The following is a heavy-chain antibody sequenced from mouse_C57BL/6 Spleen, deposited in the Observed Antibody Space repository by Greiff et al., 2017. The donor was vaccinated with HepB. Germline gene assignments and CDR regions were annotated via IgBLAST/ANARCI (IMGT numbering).Heavy chain of an antibody. J-gene: IGHJ3*01. D-gene: IGHD2-4*01. CDR3: TRSRSLYDYDEDWFAY. Sequence: EVKLLESGTVLARPGASVKMSCKTSGYTFTSYWMHWVKLRPGQGLEWIGAIYPGNSDTSYNQKFKGKAKLTAVTSASTAYIELSSLTNADSAVYYCTRSRSLYDYDEDWFAYWGQGTLVTVSA. CDR2: IYPGNSDT. CDR1: GYTFTSYW. V-gene: IGHV1-5*01.